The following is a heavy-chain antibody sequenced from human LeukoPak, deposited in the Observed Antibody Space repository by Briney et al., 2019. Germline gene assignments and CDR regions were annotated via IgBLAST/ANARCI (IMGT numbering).Heavy chain of an antibody. D-gene: IGHD2-15*01. J-gene: IGHJ6*02. CDR3: ARAREYCSGRTCYHYYGMDV. V-gene: IGHV3-21*05. CDR2: TSSSSTYI. Sequence: PVQPLDSPSVTSSSSTYINYADSVKGRFTISRDNANNSPYLQMNSLRAEDTAVYYCARAREYCSGRTCYHYYGMDVWGQGTTVTVSS.